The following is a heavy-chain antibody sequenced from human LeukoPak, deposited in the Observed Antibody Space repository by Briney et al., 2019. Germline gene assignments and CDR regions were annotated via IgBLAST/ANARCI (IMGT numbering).Heavy chain of an antibody. V-gene: IGHV3-23*01. CDR1: GFTFSSYG. CDR3: AKARRIQLWLS. J-gene: IGHJ5*02. D-gene: IGHD5-18*01. CDR2: MSGSGGSP. Sequence: GGSLRLSCAASGFTFSSYGMSWVRQAPGKGLEWVSGMSGSGGSPYYADSVEGRFTISRDNSKNMLYLQMDSLRAEDTAVYYCAKARRIQLWLSWGQGTLVTVSS.